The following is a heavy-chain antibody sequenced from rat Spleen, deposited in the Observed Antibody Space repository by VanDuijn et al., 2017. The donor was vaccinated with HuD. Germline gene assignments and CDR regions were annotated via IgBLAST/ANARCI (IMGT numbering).Heavy chain of an antibody. D-gene: IGHD1-9*01. CDR3: ARRHYGYTDYFDY. V-gene: IGHV5-29*01. CDR2: ISYGDTSGHSST. J-gene: IGHJ2*01. Sequence: EVQLVESDGGLVQPGRSLKLSCAASGFTFSDYYMAWVRQAPTKGLEWVATISYGDTSGHSSTYYRDSVRGRFTISRNNAKSILSLQMDSLRSEDTATYYCARRHYGYTDYFDYWGQGVMVTVSS. CDR1: GFTFSDYY.